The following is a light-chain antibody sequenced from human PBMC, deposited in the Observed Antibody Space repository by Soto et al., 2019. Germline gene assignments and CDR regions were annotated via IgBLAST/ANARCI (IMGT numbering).Light chain of an antibody. CDR2: KAS. CDR3: QQYDTDPYT. Sequence: DIQMTQSPSTLSASVGDRVTITCRASQSISNWLAWYQQKPGKAPNLLIYKASNLQSGVPSRFSGSGSGTEFTLTISGLQPDDFATYYCQQYDTDPYTFGQGTKLEIK. V-gene: IGKV1-5*03. J-gene: IGKJ2*01. CDR1: QSISNW.